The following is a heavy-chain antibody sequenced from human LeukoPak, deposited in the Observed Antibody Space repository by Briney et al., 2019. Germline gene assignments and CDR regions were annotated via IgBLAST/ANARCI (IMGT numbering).Heavy chain of an antibody. V-gene: IGHV1-46*01. CDR2: INPSGGST. CDR3: ASSPLITMIVDPRDS. D-gene: IGHD3-22*01. J-gene: IGHJ4*02. CDR1: GYTFTSYY. Sequence: ASVKVSCKASGYTFTSYYMNWVRQAPGQGLEWMGIINPSGGSTSYAQKFQGRVTMTRDTSTSTVYMELSSLRSEDTAVYYCASSPLITMIVDPRDSWGQGTLVTVSS.